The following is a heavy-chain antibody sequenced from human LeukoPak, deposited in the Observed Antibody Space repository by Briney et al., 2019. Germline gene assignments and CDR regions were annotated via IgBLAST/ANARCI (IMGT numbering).Heavy chain of an antibody. CDR1: GYTFTDYY. D-gene: IGHD3-16*02. V-gene: IGHV1-2*02. CDR2: INPNSGGT. Sequence: ASVKVSCKASGYTFTDYYMHWVRQAPGQGLEWMGWINPNSGGTNYAQKFQGRVTMTRDTSISTAYMDLSRLRSDDTAVYYCAREPRHPIEVLDYWGQGTLVTVSS. J-gene: IGHJ4*02. CDR3: AREPRHPIEVLDY.